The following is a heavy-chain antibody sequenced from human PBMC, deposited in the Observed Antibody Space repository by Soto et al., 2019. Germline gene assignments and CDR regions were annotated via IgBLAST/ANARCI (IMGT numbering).Heavy chain of an antibody. D-gene: IGHD3-3*01. J-gene: IGHJ4*02. CDR3: AKDRAGDIYVAARSGLDY. CDR2: ISYDGSNK. V-gene: IGHV3-30*18. Sequence: GSLRLSCAASGFTFFTYGMHWVRQAPGKGLEWVAVISYDGSNKYYGDSVKGRFTISRDNSKNTLYLQMNSLRADDTAVYYCAKDRAGDIYVAARSGLDYWGQGTLVTVSS. CDR1: GFTFFTYG.